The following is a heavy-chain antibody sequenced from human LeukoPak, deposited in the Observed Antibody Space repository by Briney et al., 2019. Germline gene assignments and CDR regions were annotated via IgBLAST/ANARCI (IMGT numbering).Heavy chain of an antibody. D-gene: IGHD6-13*01. CDR1: GYTFTNYW. V-gene: IGHV5-51*01. CDR3: ARRVGSSWQFDF. Sequence: GEALKISCMVSGYTFTNYWIGWVRQMRGKGLEWVGIIYPGDSDTRYSPSFQGQVTISADKSIPTAYLQCSSLKASDTAVYYCARRVGSSWQFDFWGQGTLVTVSS. J-gene: IGHJ4*02. CDR2: IYPGDSDT.